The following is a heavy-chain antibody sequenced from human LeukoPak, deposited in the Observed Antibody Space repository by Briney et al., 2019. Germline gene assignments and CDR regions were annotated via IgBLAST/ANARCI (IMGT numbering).Heavy chain of an antibody. CDR3: ARETSYYDSSGYLFDY. J-gene: IGHJ4*02. V-gene: IGHV4-59*01. D-gene: IGHD3-22*01. Sequence: SETLSLTCTVSGGSISSYYWGWIRQPPGKGLEWIGYIYYSGSTNYNPSLKSRVTISVDTSKNQFSLKLSSVTAADTAVYYCARETSYYDSSGYLFDYWGQGTLVTVSS. CDR1: GGSISSYY. CDR2: IYYSGST.